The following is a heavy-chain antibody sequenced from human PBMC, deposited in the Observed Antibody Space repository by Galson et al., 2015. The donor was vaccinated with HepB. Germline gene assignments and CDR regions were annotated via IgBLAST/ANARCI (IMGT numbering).Heavy chain of an antibody. V-gene: IGHV3-33*01. CDR1: GFTFSSYG. D-gene: IGHD3-22*01. Sequence: SLRLSCAASGFTFSSYGMHWVRQAPGKGLEWVAVIWYDGSNKYYADSVKGRFTISRDNSKNTLYLQMNSLRAEDTAVYYCARGQVDNYYDSSGPDFYYFDYWGQGTLVTVSS. CDR3: ARGQVDNYYDSSGPDFYYFDY. J-gene: IGHJ4*02. CDR2: IWYDGSNK.